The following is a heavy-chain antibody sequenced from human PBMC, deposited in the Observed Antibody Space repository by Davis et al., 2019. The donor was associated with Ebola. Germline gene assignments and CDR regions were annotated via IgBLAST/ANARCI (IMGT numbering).Heavy chain of an antibody. CDR3: ARGGLVPAALYL. V-gene: IGHV4-59*01. Sequence: PGGSLRLSCTVSGASMTSYYWSWIRQPPGKGHEWIGYIAYTGNTIYNPSLKSRVTISGDTSKKQFSLRLSSVTAADTAVYYCARGGLVPAALYLWGQGTMVTASS. D-gene: IGHD2-2*01. J-gene: IGHJ3*01. CDR2: IAYTGNT. CDR1: GASMTSYY.